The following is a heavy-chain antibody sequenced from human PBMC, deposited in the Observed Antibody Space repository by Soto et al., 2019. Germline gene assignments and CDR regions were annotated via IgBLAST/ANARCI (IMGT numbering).Heavy chain of an antibody. D-gene: IGHD3-16*01. Sequence: ASVKVSFKASGYTFTGYYMHWVRQAPGQGLEWMGWINPNSGGTNYAQKFQGWVTMTRDTSISTAYMELSRLRSDDTAVYYCARGNYDTVPRYYGMDVWGQGTTVTVSS. V-gene: IGHV1-2*04. CDR3: ARGNYDTVPRYYGMDV. CDR2: INPNSGGT. J-gene: IGHJ6*02. CDR1: GYTFTGYY.